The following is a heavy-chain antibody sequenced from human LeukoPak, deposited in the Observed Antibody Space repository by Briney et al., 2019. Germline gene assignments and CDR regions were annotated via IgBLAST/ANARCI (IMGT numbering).Heavy chain of an antibody. J-gene: IGHJ4*02. CDR1: GGSISSSNW. V-gene: IGHV4-4*02. Sequence: SGTLSLTCAVSGGSISSSNWWSWVRPPPGKGLEWIGEIYHSGSTNYNPSLKSRVTISVDKSKNQFSLKLSSVTAADTAVYYCASRADYGDFRLDYWGQGTLVTVSS. CDR3: ASRADYGDFRLDY. D-gene: IGHD4-17*01. CDR2: IYHSGST.